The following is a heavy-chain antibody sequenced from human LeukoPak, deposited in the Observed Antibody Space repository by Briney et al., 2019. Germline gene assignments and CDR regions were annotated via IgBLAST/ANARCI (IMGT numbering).Heavy chain of an antibody. CDR2: INSDGSST. CDR1: GFTFSSYW. J-gene: IGHJ1*01. D-gene: IGHD2-2*01. Sequence: QAGGSLRLSCAASGFTFSSYWMRWVRQTPGKGLVWLSRINSDGSSTNYADSVKGRFTISRDNANSTLFLQMTSLTADDTAVYYCARESPSCSRCFQHWGQGALVSVSS. CDR3: ARESPSCSRCFQH. V-gene: IGHV3-74*01.